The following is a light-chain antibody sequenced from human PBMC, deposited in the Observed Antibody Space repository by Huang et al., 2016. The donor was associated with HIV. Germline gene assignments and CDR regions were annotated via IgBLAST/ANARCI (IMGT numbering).Light chain of an antibody. V-gene: IGKV1-9*01. CDR1: QGISSY. CDR3: QQLNGYPLT. CDR2: AAS. Sequence: IQLTQSPSSLSASVGDRVTISCRASQGISSYLACYQQKPGKAPKRLIYAASTVQSRVPSRFSGSGAGTDFTLTITSLQPEDFATYYCQQLNGYPLTFGGGTKVEIK. J-gene: IGKJ4*01.